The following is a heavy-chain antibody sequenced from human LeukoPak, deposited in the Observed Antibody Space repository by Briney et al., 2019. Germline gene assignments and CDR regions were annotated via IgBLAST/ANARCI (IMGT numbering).Heavy chain of an antibody. J-gene: IGHJ4*02. D-gene: IGHD2-2*02. V-gene: IGHV1-69*04. CDR1: GGTFSSYA. CDR2: IIPILGIA. Sequence: SVKVSCKASGGTFSSYAISWVRQAPGQGLEWTGRIIPILGIANYAQKFQGRVTITADKSTSTAYMELSSLRSEDTAVYYCARYPLGDLLYTSWGQGTLVTVSS. CDR3: ARYPLGDLLYTS.